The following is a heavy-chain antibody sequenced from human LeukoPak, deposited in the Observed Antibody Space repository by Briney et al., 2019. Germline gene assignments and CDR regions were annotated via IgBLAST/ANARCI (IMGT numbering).Heavy chain of an antibody. CDR3: ATSSATYVGAFDI. J-gene: IGHJ3*02. Sequence: GGSLRLSCEVSGFTFSTYAMSWVRQTPGKGLEWVSAIGGRGTSTKYADSVKGRFTISRDNSKNTVYLQMNSLRAEDTAVYYCATSSATYVGAFDIWGQGTMVTVSS. D-gene: IGHD3-16*01. V-gene: IGHV3-23*01. CDR2: IGGRGTST. CDR1: GFTFSTYA.